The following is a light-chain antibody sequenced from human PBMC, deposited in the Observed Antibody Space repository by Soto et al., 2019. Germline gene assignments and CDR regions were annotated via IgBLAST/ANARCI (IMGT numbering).Light chain of an antibody. CDR2: GAS. CDR1: QSVSSN. Sequence: IVMTQSPATLSVSPGERATLSCRASQSVSSNLAWYQQKPGQAPRLLIYGASTRATGIPARFSGSGSGTEFTLTISSLQSEDFAVYYCQQYNIWPPYPFGQGTKLEIK. V-gene: IGKV3-15*01. J-gene: IGKJ2*01. CDR3: QQYNIWPPYP.